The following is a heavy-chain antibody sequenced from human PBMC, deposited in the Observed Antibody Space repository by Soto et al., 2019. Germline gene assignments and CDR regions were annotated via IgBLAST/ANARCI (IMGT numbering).Heavy chain of an antibody. CDR2: IIPIFGTA. V-gene: IGHV1-69*12. CDR1: GGTFSSYA. CDR3: ASSGYCSGGSCAYPQYYCYGMDV. Sequence: QVQLVQSGAEVKKPGSSVKVSCKASGGTFSSYAVSWVRQAPGQGLEWMGGIIPIFGTADYAQKFQGRVTITADESTSTAYMELSSLRSEDTAVYYCASSGYCSGGSCAYPQYYCYGMDVWGQGTTVTVSS. J-gene: IGHJ6*02. D-gene: IGHD2-15*01.